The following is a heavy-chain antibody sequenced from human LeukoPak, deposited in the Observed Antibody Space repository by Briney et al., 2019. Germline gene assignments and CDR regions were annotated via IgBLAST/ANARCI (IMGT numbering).Heavy chain of an antibody. Sequence: SETLYLTCAVSGYSISSGYYWGWIRQPPGKGLEWIGSIYHSGSTYYNPSLKSRVTISVDTSKNQFSLKLSSVTAADTAVYYCARRTYCSSTSCYTFDYWGQGTLVTVSS. J-gene: IGHJ4*02. D-gene: IGHD2-2*02. CDR1: GYSISSGYY. V-gene: IGHV4-38-2*01. CDR2: IYHSGST. CDR3: ARRTYCSSTSCYTFDY.